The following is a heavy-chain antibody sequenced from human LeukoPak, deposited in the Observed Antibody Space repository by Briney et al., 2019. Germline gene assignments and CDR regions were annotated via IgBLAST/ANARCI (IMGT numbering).Heavy chain of an antibody. J-gene: IGHJ4*02. CDR2: IKEDGSEA. D-gene: IGHD3-16*01. CDR1: GFTFSTYW. V-gene: IGHV3-7*01. CDR3: FRDDGRGT. Sequence: GGSLRLSCAASGFTFSTYWMSWVRQAPGKGPEWVANIKEDGSEAYYMDSVRGRFTISRDNSETSLHLQMDSLRAEDTAVYYCFRDDGRGTWGQGTLVTVSS.